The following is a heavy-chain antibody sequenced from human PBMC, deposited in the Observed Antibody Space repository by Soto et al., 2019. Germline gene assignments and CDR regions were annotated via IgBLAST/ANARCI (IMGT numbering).Heavy chain of an antibody. CDR1: GYTFTSYG. Sequence: QVQLVQSGAEVKKPGASVKVSCKASGYTFTSYGISWVRQAPGQGLEWMGWISAYNGNTKYAQKLQGRVTMTTDTSTSTDYLELRSLRSDDTAVYYCARDRTRQWELLSTSVWGQGTTVTVSS. CDR2: ISAYNGNT. D-gene: IGHD1-26*01. CDR3: ARDRTRQWELLSTSV. V-gene: IGHV1-18*01. J-gene: IGHJ6*02.